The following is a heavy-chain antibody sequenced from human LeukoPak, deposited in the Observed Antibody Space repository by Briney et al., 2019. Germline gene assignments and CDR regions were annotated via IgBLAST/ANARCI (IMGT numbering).Heavy chain of an antibody. CDR3: ARPRTGSGYDY. D-gene: IGHD6-19*01. V-gene: IGHV3-21*01. J-gene: IGHJ4*02. CDR2: ISSSSSYI. CDR1: GFTFSSYS. Sequence: PGGSLRLSCAASGFTFSSYSMNWVRQAPGKGLEWVSSISSSSSYIYYADPVKGRFTISRDNAKNSLYLQMNSLRAEDTAVYYCARPRTGSGYDYWGQGTLVTVSS.